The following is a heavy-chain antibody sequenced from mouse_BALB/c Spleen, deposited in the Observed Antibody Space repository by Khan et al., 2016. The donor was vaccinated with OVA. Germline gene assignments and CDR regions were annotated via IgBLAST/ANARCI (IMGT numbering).Heavy chain of an antibody. CDR3: ARDRIDY. Sequence: QLSGAELAKPGASVKMSCKASGYTFTSYWMHWIKQRPGQGLEWIGYINPTSGYTDSNQKFKDKATLTADKSSSTAYMQLSSLTSDDSAVYYCARDRIDYWGQGTALTVSS. CDR2: INPTSGYT. J-gene: IGHJ2*01. CDR1: GYTFTSYW. V-gene: IGHV1-7*01.